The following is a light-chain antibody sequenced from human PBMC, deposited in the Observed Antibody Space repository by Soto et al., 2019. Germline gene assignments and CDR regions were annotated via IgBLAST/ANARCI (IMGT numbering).Light chain of an antibody. Sequence: DIQMTQSPSSLSASVGNSVTITCRASQSISSYLNWYQHKPGKAPKVLIYAASTLQSGVPSRFSGSGSGTDFTLTNSSLQPEDFATYYCQQSYGVQLTFGGGTKVEIK. V-gene: IGKV1-39*01. CDR1: QSISSY. CDR2: AAS. CDR3: QQSYGVQLT. J-gene: IGKJ4*01.